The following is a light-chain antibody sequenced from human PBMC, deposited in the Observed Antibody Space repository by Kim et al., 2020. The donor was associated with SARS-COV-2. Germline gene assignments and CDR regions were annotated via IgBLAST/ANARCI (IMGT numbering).Light chain of an antibody. V-gene: IGKV3-20*01. CDR2: LAS. J-gene: IGKJ5*01. CDR1: QRVSSNY. Sequence: SPGERATRSCRASQRVSSNYLAWYQQKPGQAPRLLIYLASSRASGIPDRFSGSGSGTDFTLTIRRLEPEDFAVYYCQQYGSPQITFGQGTRLEIK. CDR3: QQYGSPQIT.